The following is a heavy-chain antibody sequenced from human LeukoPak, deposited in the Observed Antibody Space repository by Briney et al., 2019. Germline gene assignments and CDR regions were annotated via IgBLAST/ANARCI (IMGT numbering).Heavy chain of an antibody. CDR1: GGSISSYY. CDR3: VRVVPAARFGMDV. CDR2: IYSSGST. Sequence: SETLSPTCTVSGGSISSYYWSWIRQSPGKGLEWIGYIYSSGSTNYNPSLKSRVTISGDTSKNQFSLRLSSVTAADTAVYYCVRVVPAARFGMDVWGQGTTVTVSS. D-gene: IGHD2-2*01. J-gene: IGHJ6*02. V-gene: IGHV4-59*01.